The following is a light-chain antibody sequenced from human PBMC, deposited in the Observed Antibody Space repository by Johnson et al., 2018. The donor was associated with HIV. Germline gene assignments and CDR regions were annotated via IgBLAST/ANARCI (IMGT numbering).Light chain of an antibody. J-gene: IGLJ1*01. CDR2: DNN. CDR3: GTWDSSLSAYV. CDR1: SSNIGRNY. V-gene: IGLV1-51*01. Sequence: QSVLTQPPSVSAAPGQKVTISCSGSSSNIGRNYVSWYQQLPGTAPKLLIFDNNKRPSGIPDRFSASKSCTSATLGITGLQTGDEADYYCGTWDSSLSAYVCGTGTKVTVL.